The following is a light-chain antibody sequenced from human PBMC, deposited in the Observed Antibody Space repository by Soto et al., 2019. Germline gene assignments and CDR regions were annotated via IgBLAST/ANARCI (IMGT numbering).Light chain of an antibody. CDR1: SSDIGTYDH. CDR2: SVS. V-gene: IGLV2-14*01. CDR3: ISYTVSRSYV. J-gene: IGLJ1*01. Sequence: QSALTRPASVSGSPGQSITISCSGTSSDIGTYDHVAWFQQFPGKTPKLMIYSVSNRPSGVSYRFSGSKSGNTASLTISGLQAEDEADYYCISYTVSRSYVFGTGTKLTVL.